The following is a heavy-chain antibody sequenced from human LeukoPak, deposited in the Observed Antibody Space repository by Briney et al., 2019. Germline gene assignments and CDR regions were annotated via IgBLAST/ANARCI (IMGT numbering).Heavy chain of an antibody. D-gene: IGHD3-16*01. CDR2: IFTDGST. CDR3: ARDLWLSLDY. CDR1: GGSIRGYY. V-gene: IGHV4-4*07. Sequence: SETLSLSCSVSGGSIRGYYWRWIRQPAEKGLEWIGGIFTDGSTNYNPSLKSRVTMSVDTSNNQFSLKLRSVTAADTAVYYCARDLWLSLDYWGQGTLVTVSS. J-gene: IGHJ4*02.